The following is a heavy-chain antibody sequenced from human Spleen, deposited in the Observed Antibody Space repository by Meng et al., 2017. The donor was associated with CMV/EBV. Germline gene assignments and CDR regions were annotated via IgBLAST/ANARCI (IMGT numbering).Heavy chain of an antibody. J-gene: IGHJ4*02. CDR1: GFTVSDYY. D-gene: IGHD3-16*02. CDR2: MNGVGST. CDR3: VRGEKMGKGYTNFFDY. V-gene: IGHV3-53*01. Sequence: SGFTVSDYYISWVRLAPGKGLEWVSVMNGVGSTVYADSVKGRFIISRDDSKNSLYLQLNNLRAEDTAIYYCVRGEKMGKGYTNFFDYWGQGSLVTVSS.